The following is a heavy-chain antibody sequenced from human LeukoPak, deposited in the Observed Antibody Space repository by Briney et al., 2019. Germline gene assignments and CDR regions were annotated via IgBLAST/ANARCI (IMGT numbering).Heavy chain of an antibody. D-gene: IGHD3-22*01. CDR3: ARVRSGHYHDAFDI. CDR2: ISSSGSTI. Sequence: PGGSLRLSCAASGFTFSDYYMSWIRQAPGKGLEWVSYISSSGSTIYYADFVKGRFTISRDNAKNSLHLQMNSLRVEDTAVYYCARVRSGHYHDAFDIWGQGTMVTVSS. V-gene: IGHV3-11*04. J-gene: IGHJ3*02. CDR1: GFTFSDYY.